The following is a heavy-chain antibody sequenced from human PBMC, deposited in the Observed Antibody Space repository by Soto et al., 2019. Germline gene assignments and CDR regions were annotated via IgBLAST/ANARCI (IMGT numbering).Heavy chain of an antibody. CDR2: ISYDGSNK. CDR3: AKQASSGYYG. CDR1: GFTFSSYG. J-gene: IGHJ4*02. V-gene: IGHV3-30*18. D-gene: IGHD3-22*01. Sequence: QVQLVESGGGVVQPGRSLRLSCAASGFTFSSYGMHWVRQAPGKGLEWVAVISYDGSNKYYADSVKGRFTISRDNSKNTLDLQMNSLRAEDTAVYYCAKQASSGYYGWGQGTLVTVSS.